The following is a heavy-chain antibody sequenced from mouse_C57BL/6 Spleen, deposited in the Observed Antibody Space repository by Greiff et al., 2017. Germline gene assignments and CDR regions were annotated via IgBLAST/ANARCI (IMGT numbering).Heavy chain of an antibody. D-gene: IGHD1-1*01. CDR1: GYTFTSYW. CDR3: ARSITTVAATPWYFDV. V-gene: IGHV1-64*01. J-gene: IGHJ1*03. CDR2: IHPNSGST. Sequence: QVQLQQPGAELVKPGASVKLSCKASGYTFTSYWMHWVKQRPGQGLEWIGMIHPNSGSTNYNEKFTSKATLTVDKSSSTAYMQLSSLTSEDSAVYYCARSITTVAATPWYFDVWGTGTTVTVSS.